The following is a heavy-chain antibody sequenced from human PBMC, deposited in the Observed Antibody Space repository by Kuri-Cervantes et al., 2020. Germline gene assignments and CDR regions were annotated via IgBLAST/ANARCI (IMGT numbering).Heavy chain of an antibody. CDR3: AREGGYCSSTSCYWILRDYYYGMDV. CDR2: INPSGGST. J-gene: IGHJ6*02. V-gene: IGHV1-46*01. D-gene: IGHD2-2*01. Sequence: ASVKVSCKASGYTFTSYYMHWVRQAPGQGLEWMGIINPSGGSTSYAQKFQGRVTMTRDTSTSTVYMELSRLRSDDTAVYYCAREGGYCSSTSCYWILRDYYYGMDVWGQGTTVTVSS. CDR1: GYTFTSYY.